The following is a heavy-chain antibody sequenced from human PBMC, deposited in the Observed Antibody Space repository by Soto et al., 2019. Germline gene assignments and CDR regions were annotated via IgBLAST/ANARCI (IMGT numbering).Heavy chain of an antibody. CDR3: ARVARWIDY. CDR1: GGSISSYY. CDR2: IYYSGST. V-gene: IGHV4-59*01. Sequence: SETLSLTCTVSGGSISSYYWSWIRQPPGKGLEWIGYIYYSGSTNYNPSLKSRVTISVDTSKNQFSLKLSSVTAADTAVYYCARVARWIDYWGQGTLVTVSS. J-gene: IGHJ4*02. D-gene: IGHD2-15*01.